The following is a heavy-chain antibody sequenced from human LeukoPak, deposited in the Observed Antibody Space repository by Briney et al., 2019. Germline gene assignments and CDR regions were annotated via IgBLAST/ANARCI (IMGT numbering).Heavy chain of an antibody. J-gene: IGHJ6*03. CDR2: IKQAGSEK. D-gene: IGHD5-12*01. CDR3: AKDWAAVATEQRGYYMDV. V-gene: IGHV3-7*01. Sequence: GGSLRLSCAASGFTFSSYWMSWVRQAPGKGLEWVANIKQAGSEKYYVDSVKGRFTISRDNSKNTLYLQMNSLRDEDTAVYYCAKDWAAVATEQRGYYMDVWGKGTTVIVSS. CDR1: GFTFSSYW.